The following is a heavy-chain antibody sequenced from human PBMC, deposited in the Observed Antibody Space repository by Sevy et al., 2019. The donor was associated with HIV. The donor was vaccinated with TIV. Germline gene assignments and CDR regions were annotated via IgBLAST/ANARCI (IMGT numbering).Heavy chain of an antibody. Sequence: WGSLRLSCAGYGFSFSGSDMHWVRQPTGKGLEWISSIGTLGDTFYADSVKARFTISRDNAKSSLYLEMSSLRDGDTALYYCVRGLQTHCDRTACPLDHWGQGTLVTVSS. CDR3: VRGLQTHCDRTACPLDH. V-gene: IGHV3-13*01. D-gene: IGHD2-21*01. J-gene: IGHJ5*02. CDR1: GFSFSGSD. CDR2: IGTLGDT.